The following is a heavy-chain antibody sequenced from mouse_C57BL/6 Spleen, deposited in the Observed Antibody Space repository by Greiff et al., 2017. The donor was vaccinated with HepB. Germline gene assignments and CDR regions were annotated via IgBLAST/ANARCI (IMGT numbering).Heavy chain of an antibody. CDR2: IYPGDGDT. J-gene: IGHJ1*03. Sequence: VQLQQSGPELVKPGASVKISCKASGYAFSSSWMNWVKQRPGKGLEWIGRIYPGDGDTNYNGKFKGKATLTADNSSSTAYMQISSLTSEDSAVYFCAREGVYRYFDVWGTGTTVTVSS. V-gene: IGHV1-82*01. CDR3: AREGVYRYFDV. CDR1: GYAFSSSW.